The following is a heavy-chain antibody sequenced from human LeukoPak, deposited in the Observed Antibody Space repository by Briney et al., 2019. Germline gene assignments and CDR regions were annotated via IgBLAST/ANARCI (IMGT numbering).Heavy chain of an antibody. Sequence: TGGSLRLSCAASEFSVGSNYMTWVRQAPGKGLEWVSGINWNGGSTGYADSVKGRFTISRDNAKNSLYLQMNSLRAEDTAVYYCAELGITMIGGVWGKGTTVTISS. CDR3: AELGITMIGGV. J-gene: IGHJ6*04. CDR2: INWNGGST. V-gene: IGHV3-20*04. CDR1: EFSVGSNY. D-gene: IGHD3-10*02.